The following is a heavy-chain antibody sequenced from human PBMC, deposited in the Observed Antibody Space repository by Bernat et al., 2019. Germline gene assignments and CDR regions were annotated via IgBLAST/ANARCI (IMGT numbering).Heavy chain of an antibody. D-gene: IGHD3-10*01. CDR1: GGSVSSGSYY. J-gene: IGHJ5*02. CDR3: ARGRITMVRGVIGQDWFDP. Sequence: QVQLQESGPGLVKPSETLSLTCTVSGGSVSSGSYYWSWIRQPPGKGLEWIGYIYYSGSTNYNPSLQSRVTISVDTSKNQFSLKLSSVTAADTAVYYCARGRITMVRGVIGQDWFDPWGQGTLVTVSS. CDR2: IYYSGST. V-gene: IGHV4-61*01.